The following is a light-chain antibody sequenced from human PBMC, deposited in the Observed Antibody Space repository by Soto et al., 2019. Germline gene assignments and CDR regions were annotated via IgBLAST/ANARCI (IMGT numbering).Light chain of an antibody. CDR1: QGISSF. J-gene: IGKJ4*01. V-gene: IGKV1-9*01. CDR3: QQLNTYPIT. Sequence: DIQVTQSPSFLSASVGDRVTITCRASQGISSFLAWYQQRPGKAPKLLIYAASTLHSGVPSRFSGSGSGTDFTLTISSLQPDDFATYYCQQLNTYPITFGGGTKVDIK. CDR2: AAS.